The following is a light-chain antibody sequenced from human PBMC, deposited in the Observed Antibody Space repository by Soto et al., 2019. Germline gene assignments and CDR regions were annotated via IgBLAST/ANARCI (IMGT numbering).Light chain of an antibody. CDR2: GIS. CDR3: QQYNAWPLT. V-gene: IGKV3-15*01. Sequence: ERVLTQSPATLSVSPGVGAPLPGRASQRFSAALAWYQQKPGQAPRLLIYGISIRATGIPARFSGSGSGTEFTLTVSSVQSEDSAVYYCQQYNAWPLTFGGGTKVEIK. CDR1: QRFSAA. J-gene: IGKJ4*01.